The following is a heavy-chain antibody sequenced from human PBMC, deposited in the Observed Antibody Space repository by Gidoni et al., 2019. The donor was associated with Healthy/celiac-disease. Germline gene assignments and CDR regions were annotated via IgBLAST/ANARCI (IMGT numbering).Heavy chain of an antibody. CDR2: IYHSGST. D-gene: IGHD4-17*01. CDR1: GYSISSGYY. Sequence: QVQLQESGPGPVKPSVTLSLTCPVSGYSISSGYYWGWIRQPPGKGLEWIGSIYHSGSTYYNPSLKSRVTISVDTSKNQFSLKLSSVTAADTAVYYCARGDYGDNVSWFDPWGQGTLVTVSS. CDR3: ARGDYGDNVSWFDP. V-gene: IGHV4-38-2*02. J-gene: IGHJ5*02.